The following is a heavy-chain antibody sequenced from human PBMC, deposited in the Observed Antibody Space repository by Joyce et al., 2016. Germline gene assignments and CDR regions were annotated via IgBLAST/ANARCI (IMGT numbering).Heavy chain of an antibody. CDR3: ARDADYGGYGYYYYMDV. CDR2: IYYSGRT. J-gene: IGHJ6*03. V-gene: IGHV4-59*01. Sequence: QVQLQESGPGLVKPSETLSLTCAVSGGSISSSYWSWIRQPPGKGLEWIGYIYYSGRTNYNPSLVRRVTISVDASKDQFSLKLRSVTAADTAVYYCARDADYGGYGYYYYMDVWGKGTTVTVSS. D-gene: IGHD4-17*01. CDR1: GGSISSSY.